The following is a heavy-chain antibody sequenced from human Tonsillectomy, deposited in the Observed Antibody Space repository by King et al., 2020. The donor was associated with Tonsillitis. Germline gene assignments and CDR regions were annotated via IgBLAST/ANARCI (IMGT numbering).Heavy chain of an antibody. Sequence: VQLVESGGGLVQPGGSLRLSCAASGFTFSSYAMSWVRQAPGKGLEWLSGISGSGGSTYYADSVKGRFTISRDNFNNTLYLQMNSLRAEDMAICYCAKGAPGIAVAGSGAFYYWGQGTLVTVSS. J-gene: IGHJ4*02. CDR2: ISGSGGST. CDR3: AKGAPGIAVAGSGAFYY. V-gene: IGHV3-23*04. CDR1: GFTFSSYA. D-gene: IGHD6-19*01.